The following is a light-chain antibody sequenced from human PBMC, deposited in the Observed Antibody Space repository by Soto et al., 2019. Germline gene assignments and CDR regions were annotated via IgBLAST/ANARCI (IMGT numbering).Light chain of an antibody. CDR2: LSS. V-gene: IGKV1-39*01. CDR1: QNITSY. J-gene: IGKJ1*01. CDR3: QQSYATSVA. Sequence: DIQMTQSPSSLSASVGDRVTITCRASQNITSYLNWYQQKPGKAPKLLIYLSSSLQSGVPSRFSGSESGTDFTLTISSLQPEDFATYYCQQSYATSVAFGQGTKVDI.